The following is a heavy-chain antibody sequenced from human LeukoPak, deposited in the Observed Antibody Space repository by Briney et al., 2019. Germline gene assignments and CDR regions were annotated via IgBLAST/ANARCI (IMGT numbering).Heavy chain of an antibody. D-gene: IGHD1-14*01. CDR1: GFTFDDYA. J-gene: IGHJ6*03. V-gene: IGHV3-9*01. CDR2: ISWNSGSI. Sequence: PGGSLRLSCAASGFTFDDYAMHWVRQAPGKGLEWVSGISWNSGSIGYADSVKGRFTISRDKAKNSLYLQMNSLRAEDTAVYYCARDPEDLYYYYMDVWGKGTTVTVSS. CDR3: ARDPEDLYYYYMDV.